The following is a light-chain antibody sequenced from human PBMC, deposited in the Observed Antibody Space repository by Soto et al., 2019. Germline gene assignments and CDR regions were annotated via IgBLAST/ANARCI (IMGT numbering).Light chain of an antibody. CDR2: DVS. Sequence: QSALTQPASVSGSPGQSITISCTGTSSDIGGSNFVSWYQQHPGKAPKLMIYDVSNRPSGVSNRLSGSKSGNTASLTISGLQADDEAAYYCSSYTSSTTVLFGGGTKLTVL. CDR3: SSYTSSTTVL. J-gene: IGLJ2*01. V-gene: IGLV2-14*01. CDR1: SSDIGGSNF.